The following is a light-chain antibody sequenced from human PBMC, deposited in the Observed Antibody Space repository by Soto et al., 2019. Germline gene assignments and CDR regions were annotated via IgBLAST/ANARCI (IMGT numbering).Light chain of an antibody. CDR2: DVS. V-gene: IGLV2-14*03. CDR3: SPYTTTGTQV. CDR1: TSDVGGFDY. Sequence: QSALTQPASVCGSPGQSITLSCTGTTSDVGGFDYVSWYQQHPGKAPKLMIFDVSNRPSGVSDRFSGSKSGNTASLTISGLQAEDEADYYCSPYTTTGTQVFGTGTKVTVL. J-gene: IGLJ1*01.